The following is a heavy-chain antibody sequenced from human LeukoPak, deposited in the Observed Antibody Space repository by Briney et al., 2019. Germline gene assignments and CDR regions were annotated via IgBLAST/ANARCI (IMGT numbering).Heavy chain of an antibody. D-gene: IGHD6-19*01. J-gene: IGHJ6*04. Sequence: ASVKVSCKASGYTFTGYYMHWVRQAPGQGLEWMGWINPNSGGTNYAQKFQGWVTMTRDTSISTAYMELSRLRSDDTAVYYCARAYSSGWYYYGMDVWGKGITVTVSS. CDR1: GYTFTGYY. CDR2: INPNSGGT. V-gene: IGHV1-2*04. CDR3: ARAYSSGWYYYGMDV.